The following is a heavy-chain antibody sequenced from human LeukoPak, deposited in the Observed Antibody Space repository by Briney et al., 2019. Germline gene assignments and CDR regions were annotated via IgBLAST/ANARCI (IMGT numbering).Heavy chain of an antibody. Sequence: GGSLRLSCAASGFTFSSYWMNWVRQAPGKGLEWVSSIGGSSTSIYYAGSVKGRFTISRDNAKNSLYLQMNSLRAEDTAVYYCAREEGKQQMEAFDYWGQGTLVTVSS. D-gene: IGHD6-13*01. CDR1: GFTFSSYW. V-gene: IGHV3-21*06. CDR2: IGGSSTSI. CDR3: AREEGKQQMEAFDY. J-gene: IGHJ4*02.